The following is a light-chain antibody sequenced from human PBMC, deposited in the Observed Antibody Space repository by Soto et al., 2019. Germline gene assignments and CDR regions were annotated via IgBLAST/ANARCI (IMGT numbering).Light chain of an antibody. CDR2: GAS. V-gene: IGKV3-20*01. CDR1: ESVAGH. Sequence: EIVLPQSPGTLSLSPGESSTLSCRASESVAGHLAWYQQKPGQAPRLLIFGASSRATGIPDRFSGSGSGTDFTLTITRLEPEDFAVYYCQQYGSSPWTFGQGNKVNIK. J-gene: IGKJ1*01. CDR3: QQYGSSPWT.